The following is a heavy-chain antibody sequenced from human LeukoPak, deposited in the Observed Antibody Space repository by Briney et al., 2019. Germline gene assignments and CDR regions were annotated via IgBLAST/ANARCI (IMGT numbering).Heavy chain of an antibody. CDR1: GFTFSNFW. CDR3: ARVQSGCGSTSCYDAYSFDS. Sequence: GGSLRPSCAASGFTFSNFWMSWVRQAPGKGLEWVANMKQDGSEKYYVDSVKGRFTISRDNAKNSLYLQMISLRPDDTAVYYCARVQSGCGSTSCYDAYSFDSWGRGTLVTVSS. J-gene: IGHJ4*02. V-gene: IGHV3-7*03. CDR2: MKQDGSEK. D-gene: IGHD2-2*01.